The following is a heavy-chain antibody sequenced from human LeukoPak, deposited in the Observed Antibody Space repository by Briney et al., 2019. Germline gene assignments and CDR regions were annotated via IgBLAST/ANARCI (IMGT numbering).Heavy chain of an antibody. V-gene: IGHV3-48*04. CDR2: ISSSSTI. D-gene: IGHD3-22*01. CDR1: GFTFSSYS. CDR3: ARAHYYDSSGLDF. Sequence: GGSLRLSCPASGFTFSSYSMNWVRQAPGKGLEWVSYISSSSTIYYADSLKGRFTISRDNAKNSLYLQMNSLRAEDTAVYYCARAHYYDSSGLDFWGQGTLVTVYS. J-gene: IGHJ4*02.